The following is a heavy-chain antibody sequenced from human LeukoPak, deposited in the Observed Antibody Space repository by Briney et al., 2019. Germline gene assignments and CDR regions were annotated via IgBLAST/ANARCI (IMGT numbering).Heavy chain of an antibody. CDR1: GYTFTSYH. CDR3: AREAITIFGVVRTRTTSGPHRFDP. J-gene: IGHJ5*02. V-gene: IGHV1-46*01. CDR2: INPSGGTT. Sequence: GASVKVSCKASGYTFTSYHMHWVRQAPGQGLEWMGIINPSGGTTNYAQKFRGRVTMTRDMSTSTVYMELSSLRSEHTAVYYCAREAITIFGVVRTRTTSGPHRFDPWGQGTLVTVSS. D-gene: IGHD3-3*01.